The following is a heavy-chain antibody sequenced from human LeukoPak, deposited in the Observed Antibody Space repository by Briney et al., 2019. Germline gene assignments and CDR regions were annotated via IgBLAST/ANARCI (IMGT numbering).Heavy chain of an antibody. CDR2: IYPDESNI. V-gene: IGHV5-51*01. J-gene: IGHJ4*02. CDR1: GYSFPTYW. Sequence: GESLKISCKGSGYSFPTYWIAWVRPMPGKGLEWMGIIYPDESNIRYSPSFQGQVTISADKSISTAYLQWSSLKASDTAMYYCARPPSRGYSSSFEYWGQGTLVTVSS. CDR3: ARPPSRGYSSSFEY. D-gene: IGHD2-2*03.